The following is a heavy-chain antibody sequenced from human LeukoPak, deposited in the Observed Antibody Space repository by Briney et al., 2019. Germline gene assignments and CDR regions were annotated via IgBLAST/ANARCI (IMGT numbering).Heavy chain of an antibody. D-gene: IGHD1-26*01. V-gene: IGHV1-58*02. J-gene: IGHJ3*02. CDR3: AAVNSGSNFDGFDI. Sequence: ASVKVSCKASGFTFTNSAMQWVRQARGQPLEWIGWIVVGSGNTNHAQKFQERVTITRDMSTSTAFMELSSLRSEDTAVYYCAAVNSGSNFDGFDIWGQGTMVTVSS. CDR2: IVVGSGNT. CDR1: GFTFTNSA.